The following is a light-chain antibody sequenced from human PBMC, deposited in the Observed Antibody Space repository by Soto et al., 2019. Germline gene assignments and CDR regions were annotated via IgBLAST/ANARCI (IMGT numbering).Light chain of an antibody. CDR3: LQHNNYPGT. CDR1: QAIRND. V-gene: IGKV1-17*01. J-gene: IGKJ1*01. CDR2: VAS. Sequence: DIQMTQSPSSLSASVGDRVTITCRASQAIRNDVGWYQQKPGKDPKRLIYVASRLESGVPSRFSGSGFGTEFTLTSTGLPPEDCATYYCLQHNNYPGTFGQGTRVEIK.